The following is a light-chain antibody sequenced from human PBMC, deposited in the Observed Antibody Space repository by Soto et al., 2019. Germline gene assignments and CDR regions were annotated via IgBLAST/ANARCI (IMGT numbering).Light chain of an antibody. CDR3: SSYAGSYTVV. V-gene: IGLV2-8*01. J-gene: IGLJ2*01. CDR2: EVN. Sequence: QSVLTQPPSASGSPGQSVTISCNGTSSDVGGYNYVSWYQQHPGKAPKLMIYEVNKRPSGVPDRFSGSKSGNTASLTVSGPQTEDEADYYCSSYAGSYTVVFGGGTKLTVL. CDR1: SSDVGGYNY.